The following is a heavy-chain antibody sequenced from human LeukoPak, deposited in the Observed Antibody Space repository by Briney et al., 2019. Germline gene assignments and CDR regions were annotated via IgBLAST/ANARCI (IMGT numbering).Heavy chain of an antibody. V-gene: IGHV3-74*01. CDR3: ARGGSLAGDFWSGTPDGWFDP. J-gene: IGHJ5*02. CDR1: GFTFSSYW. D-gene: IGHD3-3*01. CDR2: INSDGSST. Sequence: GGSLRLSCAASGFTFSSYWMHWVRQAPGKGLVWVSRINSDGSSTSYADSVKGRFTISRDNAKNTLYLQMNSLRAEDTAVYYCARGGSLAGDFWSGTPDGWFDPWGQGTLVTVSS.